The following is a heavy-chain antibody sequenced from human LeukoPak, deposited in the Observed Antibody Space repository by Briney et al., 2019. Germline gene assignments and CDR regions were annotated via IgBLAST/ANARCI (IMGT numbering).Heavy chain of an antibody. CDR2: ISGSGGST. V-gene: IGHV3-23*01. CDR1: GFTFSSYA. CDR3: AKAQGYSGYDLDFFDY. J-gene: IGHJ4*02. D-gene: IGHD5-12*01. Sequence: GGSLRLSCAASGFTFSSYAMSWVRQAPGKRLEWVSAISGSGGSTYYADSVKGRFTISRDNSKNTLYLQMNSLRAEDTAVYYCAKAQGYSGYDLDFFDYWGQGTLVTVSS.